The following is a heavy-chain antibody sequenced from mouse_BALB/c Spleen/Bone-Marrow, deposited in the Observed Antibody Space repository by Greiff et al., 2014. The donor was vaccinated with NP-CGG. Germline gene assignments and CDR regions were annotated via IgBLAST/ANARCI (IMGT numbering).Heavy chain of an antibody. Sequence: VQLQQSGPELVKPGASVKMSCKASGYSFTGYWMNWVKQSHGKNLEWIGVIYPYNGGTIYNQKFKGKATLTVDTSSRPAYMQLLRLTAEDSAADYCAGRNMNTAMDYWGQGTSVTVSS. V-gene: IGHV1-34*02. D-gene: IGHD2-4*01. CDR1: GYSFTGYW. J-gene: IGHJ4*01. CDR2: IYPYNGGT. CDR3: AGRNMNTAMDY.